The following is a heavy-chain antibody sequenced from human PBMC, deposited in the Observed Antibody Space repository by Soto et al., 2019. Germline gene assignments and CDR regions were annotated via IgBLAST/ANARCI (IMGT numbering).Heavy chain of an antibody. D-gene: IGHD3-16*01. V-gene: IGHV3-30-3*01. CDR2: ISYDGDNK. CDR3: ARPWGQLSTYYYGMDT. Sequence: GGSLRLSCAASGFTYRNYAMHWVRQAPGKGLEWVATISYDGDNKYYTDSVKGPFTISRDNSKNTLYLQMNSLRPEDTAVYYCARPWGQLSTYYYGMDTWGQGTTVTVSS. CDR1: GFTYRNYA. J-gene: IGHJ6*02.